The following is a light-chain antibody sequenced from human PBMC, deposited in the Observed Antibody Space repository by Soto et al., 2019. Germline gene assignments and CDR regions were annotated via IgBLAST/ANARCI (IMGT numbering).Light chain of an antibody. Sequence: ALTQPPSASGSPGQSVAISCTGTGSDVGGYNYVSWYQQHPGKAPKLMIYEVNKRPSGVPDRFSGSKSGNTASLTVSGLQADDEADYDCSSYAGSSNVFGTGTKVSVL. CDR2: EVN. CDR1: GSDVGGYNY. J-gene: IGLJ1*01. V-gene: IGLV2-8*01. CDR3: SSYAGSSNV.